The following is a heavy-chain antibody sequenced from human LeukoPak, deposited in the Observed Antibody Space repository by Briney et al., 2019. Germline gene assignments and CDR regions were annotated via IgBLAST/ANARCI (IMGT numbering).Heavy chain of an antibody. V-gene: IGHV4-59*01. Sequence: PPETLSLTCTVSGGSISSYYWSWIRQPPGKGLEWIGYIYYSGSTNYNPSLKSRVTISVDTSKNQFSLKLSSVTAADTAVYYCARDRADFWSGYYGAWFDPWGQGTLATVSS. CDR2: IYYSGST. J-gene: IGHJ5*02. CDR1: GGSISSYY. D-gene: IGHD3-3*01. CDR3: ARDRADFWSGYYGAWFDP.